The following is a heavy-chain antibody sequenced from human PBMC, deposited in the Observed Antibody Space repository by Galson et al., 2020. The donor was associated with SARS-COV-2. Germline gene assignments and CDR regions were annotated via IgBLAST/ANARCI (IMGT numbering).Heavy chain of an antibody. CDR2: IYYSGST. J-gene: IGHJ6*03. D-gene: IGHD5-12*01. CDR3: ARTPVQWLRLGERYYYYMDV. V-gene: IGHV4-59*08. Sequence: SETLSLTCTVSGGSISSYYWSWIRQPPGKGLEWIGSIYYSGSTNYNPSLKSRVTISVDTSKNQFSLKLSSVTAADTAVYYCARTPVQWLRLGERYYYYMDVWGKGTTVTVSS. CDR1: GGSISSYY.